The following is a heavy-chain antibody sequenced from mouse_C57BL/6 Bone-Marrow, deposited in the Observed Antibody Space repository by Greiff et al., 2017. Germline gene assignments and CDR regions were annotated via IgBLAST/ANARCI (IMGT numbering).Heavy chain of an antibody. CDR1: GYTFTSYG. V-gene: IGHV1-81*01. D-gene: IGHD2-3*01. J-gene: IGHJ1*03. CDR2: IYPRSGNT. CDR3: ARFDGYDWYFDV. Sequence: VQLQESGAELARPGASVKLSCKASGYTFTSYGISWVKQRTGQGLEWIGEIYPRSGNTYYNEKFKGKATLTADKSSSTAYMELRSLTSEDSAVYFCARFDGYDWYFDVWGTGTTVTVSS.